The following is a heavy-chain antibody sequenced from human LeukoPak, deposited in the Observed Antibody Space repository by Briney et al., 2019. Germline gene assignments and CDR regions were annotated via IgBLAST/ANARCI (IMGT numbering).Heavy chain of an antibody. Sequence: GGSLRLSCEASGFSLSSYSMHWVRQAPGKGLEWVSSIGGTSRYIHYSDSVKGRFTISRDNAKNSFYLQMNSLRVEDTAVYYCARSPQWELRNGYFDYWGQGTLVTVSS. J-gene: IGHJ4*02. CDR3: ARSPQWELRNGYFDY. D-gene: IGHD1-26*01. CDR1: GFSLSSYS. CDR2: IGGTSRYI. V-gene: IGHV3-21*01.